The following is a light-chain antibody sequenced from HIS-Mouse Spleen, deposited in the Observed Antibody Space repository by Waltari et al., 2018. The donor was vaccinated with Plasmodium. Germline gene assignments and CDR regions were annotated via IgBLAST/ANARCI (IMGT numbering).Light chain of an antibody. J-gene: IGKJ5*01. CDR2: AET. V-gene: IGKV1-9*01. CDR1: QGISSY. CDR3: QQLNSYPSIT. Sequence: DIQLTQSPSFLSASVGDRVTITCRASQGISSYLAWYQQKPGQAPKLLIYAETTLQSGVPSRFSGSGSGTEFTLTISSRRPEDFATYYCQQLNSYPSITFGQGTRLEIK.